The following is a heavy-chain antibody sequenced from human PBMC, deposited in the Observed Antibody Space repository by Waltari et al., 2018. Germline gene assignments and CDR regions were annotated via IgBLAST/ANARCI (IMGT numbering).Heavy chain of an antibody. V-gene: IGHV3-11*06. Sequence: QVHLVESGGGLVKPGGSLSLSCAASGFVFTAYYMSWIRQTPSKGLEVVAYISSTTTYTTYADSVRGRFTISRDDAKNAVYLQLDSLRVEDTAVYYCARIRGAYNVFDFWGLGTTVTVSS. CDR1: GFVFTAYY. J-gene: IGHJ3*01. CDR2: ISSTTTYT. D-gene: IGHD2-15*01. CDR3: ARIRGAYNVFDF.